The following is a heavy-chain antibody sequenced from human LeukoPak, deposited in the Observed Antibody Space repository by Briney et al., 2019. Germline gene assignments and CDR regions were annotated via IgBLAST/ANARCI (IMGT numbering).Heavy chain of an antibody. Sequence: TGGSLRLSCAASGFTFSSYDMYWVRQATGKGLEWVSAIGTAGDTYYPGSVKGRFTISRENAKNSLYLQKNSLRAGDTAVYYCARGTIAAAGTHMDVWGKGTTVTVSS. J-gene: IGHJ6*03. CDR2: IGTAGDT. CDR3: ARGTIAAAGTHMDV. CDR1: GFTFSSYD. D-gene: IGHD6-13*01. V-gene: IGHV3-13*01.